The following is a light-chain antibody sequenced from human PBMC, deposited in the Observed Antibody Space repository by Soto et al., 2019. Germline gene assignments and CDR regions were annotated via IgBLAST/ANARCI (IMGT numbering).Light chain of an antibody. CDR2: DAS. CDR3: QQYNSYSWT. V-gene: IGKV1-5*01. Sequence: GDRVTITCRASQSISSWLAWYQQKPGKAPKLLIYDASSLESGVPSRFSGSGSGTEYTLTISSLQPDDFATYYCQQYNSYSWTFGQGTKVDIK. CDR1: QSISSW. J-gene: IGKJ1*01.